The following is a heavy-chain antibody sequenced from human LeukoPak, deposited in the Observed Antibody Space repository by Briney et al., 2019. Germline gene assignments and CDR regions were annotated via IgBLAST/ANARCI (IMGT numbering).Heavy chain of an antibody. V-gene: IGHV1-24*01. CDR2: FDPEDGET. CDR3: TSDDYGGNSAKTADFDF. Sequence: ASVKVSFKVSGYTLTELSMHWVRQAPGEGLEWMGGFDPEDGETIYAQKFQGRVTMTEDTSTDTAYMELSSLRSDDTAVYYCTSDDYGGNSAKTADFDFWGQGALVTVSS. CDR1: GYTLTELS. J-gene: IGHJ4*02. D-gene: IGHD4-23*01.